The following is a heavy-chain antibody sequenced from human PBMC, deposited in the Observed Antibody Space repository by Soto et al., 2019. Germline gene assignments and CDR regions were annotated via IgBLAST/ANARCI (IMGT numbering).Heavy chain of an antibody. D-gene: IGHD1-26*01. CDR2: ISGGGGSA. CDR1: GFTFSSYA. CDR3: AKDPSRTTTNRNFDF. V-gene: IGHV3-23*01. J-gene: IGHJ4*02. Sequence: GGSLRLSCVGSGFTFSSYAMSWVRQAPGKGLEWVSAISGGGGSAYHADSVKGRFTISRDNSKNTLYLQMNSLRVEDTAVYYCAKDPSRTTTNRNFDFWGQGTLVTVSS.